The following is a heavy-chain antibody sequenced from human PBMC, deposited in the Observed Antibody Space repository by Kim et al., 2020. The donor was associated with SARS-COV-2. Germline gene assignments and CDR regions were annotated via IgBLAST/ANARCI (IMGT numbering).Heavy chain of an antibody. CDR2: IKSDGTST. CDR3: VRDGLGPLDMDV. Sequence: GGSLRLSCAASGFTVSNYWVHWVRQAPGKGLVWVSRIKSDGTSTSYADSMKGRLTISRDTAKNMVYLQMNSLRDEDTAVYYCVRDGLGPLDMDVWGQGTT. V-gene: IGHV3-74*01. CDR1: GFTVSNYW. D-gene: IGHD1-26*01. J-gene: IGHJ6*02.